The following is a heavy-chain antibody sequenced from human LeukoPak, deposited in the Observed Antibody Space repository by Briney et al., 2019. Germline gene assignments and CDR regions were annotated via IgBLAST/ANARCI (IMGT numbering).Heavy chain of an antibody. V-gene: IGHV1-69*04. CDR2: IIPILGIA. CDR3: ARDRGIAVVGTWFGDYYYYGMDV. Sequence: ASVKVSCKASGGTFSSYTISWVRQAPGQGLEWMGRIIPILGIANYAQKFQGRVTITADKSTSTAYMELSSLRSEDTAVYYCARDRGIAVVGTWFGDYYYYGMDVWGQGTTVTVSS. CDR1: GGTFSSYT. J-gene: IGHJ6*02. D-gene: IGHD6-19*01.